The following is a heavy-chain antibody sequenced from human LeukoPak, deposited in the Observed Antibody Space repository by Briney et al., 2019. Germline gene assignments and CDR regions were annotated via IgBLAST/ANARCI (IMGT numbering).Heavy chain of an antibody. CDR1: GFTFNTYT. Sequence: GGSLRLSCAASGFTFNTYTMNWVRQAPGKGLEWVSSISSNSLYIYYADSLKGRFTISRDNAKNSLYLQMNSLRAEDTAVYYCTRDFRYGGPGVWGQGTRVTVSS. V-gene: IGHV3-21*01. D-gene: IGHD4-23*01. CDR2: ISSNSLYI. CDR3: TRDFRYGGPGV. J-gene: IGHJ4*02.